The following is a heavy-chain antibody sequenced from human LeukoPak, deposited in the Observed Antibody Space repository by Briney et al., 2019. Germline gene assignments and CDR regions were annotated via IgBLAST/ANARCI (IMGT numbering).Heavy chain of an antibody. CDR2: ISGSGGST. J-gene: IGHJ4*02. Sequence: PGGSLRLSCAASGLTFSSYFMTWVRQAPGKGLEWVSGISGSGGSTFYADSVKGRFTISRDNSKDTLYLQMNSLRADDTAVYYCAKTSGGNYWGQGTLVTVFS. D-gene: IGHD4-23*01. V-gene: IGHV3-23*01. CDR1: GLTFSSYF. CDR3: AKTSGGNY.